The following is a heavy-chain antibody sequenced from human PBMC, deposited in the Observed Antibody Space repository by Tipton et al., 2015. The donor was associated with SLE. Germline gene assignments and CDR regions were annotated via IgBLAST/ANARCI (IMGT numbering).Heavy chain of an antibody. D-gene: IGHD2-15*01. J-gene: IGHJ5*02. V-gene: IGHV4-39*01. CDR3: ARMVVAARAWFDP. Sequence: TLSLTCTVSGGSISSSSYYWGWIRQPPGKGLEWIGSIYYSGSTYYNPPLKSRVAISVDTSKNQFSLKLSSVTAADTAVYYCARMVVAARAWFDPWGQGTLVTVSS. CDR1: GGSISSSSYY. CDR2: IYYSGST.